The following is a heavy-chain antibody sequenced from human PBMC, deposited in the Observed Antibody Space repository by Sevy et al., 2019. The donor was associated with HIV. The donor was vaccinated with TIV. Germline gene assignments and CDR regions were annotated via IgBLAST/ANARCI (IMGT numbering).Heavy chain of an antibody. Sequence: ASVKVSCKVSGYTLTELSMHWVRQAPGKGLEWMGGFDPEDGETIYEQKFQGRVTMTEDTSTDTAYMEVSSLRSEDTAVYYCATDLFQSSHYDSSGYYYLMSYWGQGTLVTVSS. V-gene: IGHV1-24*01. J-gene: IGHJ4*02. CDR3: ATDLFQSSHYDSSGYYYLMSY. CDR2: FDPEDGET. D-gene: IGHD3-22*01. CDR1: GYTLTELS.